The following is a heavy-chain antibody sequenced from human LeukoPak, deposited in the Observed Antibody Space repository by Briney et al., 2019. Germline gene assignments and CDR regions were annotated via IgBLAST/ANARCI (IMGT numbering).Heavy chain of an antibody. D-gene: IGHD3-9*01. CDR2: ISAYNGNT. Sequence: ASVKVSCKASGYTFTHNFMHWVRQAPGQGLEWMGWISAYNGNTNYAQKLQGGVTMTTDTSTSTAYMELRSLRSDDTAVYYCARVDGYYDILTGANYGEYWFDPWGQGTLVTVSS. CDR3: ARVDGYYDILTGANYGEYWFDP. V-gene: IGHV1-18*04. CDR1: GYTFTHNF. J-gene: IGHJ5*02.